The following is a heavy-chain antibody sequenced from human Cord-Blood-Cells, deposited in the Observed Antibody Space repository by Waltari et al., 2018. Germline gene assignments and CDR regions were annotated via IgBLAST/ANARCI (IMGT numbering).Heavy chain of an antibody. CDR3: AVWGSHDY. D-gene: IGHD7-27*01. Sequence: QVQLQQWGAGLLKPSETLSLTCAVYGGSFSGYYWSWLRPPPGKGLEWIGETIQRGSTNYNPSLKSRVTISVDTSKNQFSLKLSSVTAADTAVYYCAVWGSHDYWGQGTLVTVSS. CDR1: GGSFSGYY. CDR2: TIQRGST. J-gene: IGHJ4*02. V-gene: IGHV4-34*12.